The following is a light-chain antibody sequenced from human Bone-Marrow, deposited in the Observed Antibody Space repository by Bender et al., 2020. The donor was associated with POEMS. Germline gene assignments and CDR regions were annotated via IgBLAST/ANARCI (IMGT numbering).Light chain of an antibody. CDR1: STDVGNSDL. Sequence: QSALTQPASVSGSPGQSITISCTGISTDVGNSDLVSWYQQRPGKAPKLMIYEGNKRPSGVSHRFSGSKSGNTASLTISGLQAEDEADYYCFSYAGSSTYVFGTETKVTVL. J-gene: IGLJ1*01. CDR3: FSYAGSSTYV. V-gene: IGLV2-23*01. CDR2: EGN.